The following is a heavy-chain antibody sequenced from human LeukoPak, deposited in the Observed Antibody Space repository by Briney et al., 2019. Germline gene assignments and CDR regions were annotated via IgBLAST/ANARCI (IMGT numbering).Heavy chain of an antibody. D-gene: IGHD4-17*01. CDR3: AREGYGDYTDTFDY. Sequence: PGRSLRLSCAASGFTFSSYGMHWVRQAPGKGLEWVAVIWYDGSNKYYADSVKGRFTISRDNSKNTLYLQMNSLRAEDTAVYNCAREGYGDYTDTFDYWGQGTLVTVSS. CDR2: IWYDGSNK. V-gene: IGHV3-33*01. CDR1: GFTFSSYG. J-gene: IGHJ4*02.